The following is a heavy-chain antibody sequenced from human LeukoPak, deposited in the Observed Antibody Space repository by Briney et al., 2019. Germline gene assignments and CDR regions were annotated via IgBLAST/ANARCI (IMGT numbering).Heavy chain of an antibody. J-gene: IGHJ4*02. V-gene: IGHV3-48*04. D-gene: IGHD1-1*01. CDR3: ARDLNWETY. CDR2: ISSGSGTI. CDR1: GFTFSSNS. Sequence: GGSLRLSCAASGFTFSSNSMNWVRQAPGKGLEWVSYISSGSGTIYYADSVKGRFTISRDNAKNSLYLQMNSLRAEDTAVYYCARDLNWETYWGQGTLVTVSS.